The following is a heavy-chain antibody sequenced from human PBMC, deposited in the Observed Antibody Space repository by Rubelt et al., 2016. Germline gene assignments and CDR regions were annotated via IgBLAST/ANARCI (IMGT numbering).Heavy chain of an antibody. J-gene: IGHJ3*02. CDR2: INPNSGGT. Sequence: QVQLVQSGAEVKKPGASVKVSCKASGYTFTGYYMHWVRQAPGQGLAWMGWINPNSGGTNYEQKFQGRVTMTRDTSVSTAYMELSRLTSDDTAVYYCARRDGYNWDDAFDIWGQGTMVTVSS. CDR3: ARRDGYNWDDAFDI. CDR1: GYTFTGYY. V-gene: IGHV1-2*02. D-gene: IGHD5-24*01.